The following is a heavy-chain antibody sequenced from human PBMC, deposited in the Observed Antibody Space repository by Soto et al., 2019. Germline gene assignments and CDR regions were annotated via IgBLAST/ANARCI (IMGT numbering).Heavy chain of an antibody. CDR1: GYTFTNYV. Sequence: ASVKVSCKAAGYTFTNYVIHWVRQAPGQRLEWMGWINAGKANTRYSQKFQDRVTITRDTSANTAYMGLSSLTSEDTAVYYCARPSSGFSFDFWGQGTPVTVSS. CDR2: INAGKANT. CDR3: ARPSSGFSFDF. D-gene: IGHD6-19*01. J-gene: IGHJ4*02. V-gene: IGHV1-3*01.